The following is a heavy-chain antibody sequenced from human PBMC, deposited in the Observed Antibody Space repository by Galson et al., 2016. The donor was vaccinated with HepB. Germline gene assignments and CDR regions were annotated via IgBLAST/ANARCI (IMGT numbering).Heavy chain of an antibody. CDR3: ARGYNGAPDN. D-gene: IGHD2-8*01. J-gene: IGHJ4*02. CDR2: IKPNSGDT. Sequence: SVKVSCKASGYTFTGYFMHWMRQAPGQGPEWMGWIKPNSGDTAYAQKFQGRVTMTRDTSISTAYMELSRLGSDDAAVYYCARGYNGAPDNWGQGTLVTVSS. V-gene: IGHV1-2*02. CDR1: GYTFTGYF.